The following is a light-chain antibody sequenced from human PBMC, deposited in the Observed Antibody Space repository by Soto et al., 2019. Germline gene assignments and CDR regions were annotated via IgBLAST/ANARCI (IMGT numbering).Light chain of an antibody. Sequence: IPLTQSPASLSVSVLDRVTTXARASQSISSYLAWYQQNPGKAPKLLIYAASSLQSGVPSRFSGSGSGTDFTLTISSLQPEDFATYYCQQSYSTPSTFGQGTRLEIK. CDR3: QQSYSTPST. J-gene: IGKJ5*01. CDR1: QSISSY. V-gene: IGKV1-39*01. CDR2: AAS.